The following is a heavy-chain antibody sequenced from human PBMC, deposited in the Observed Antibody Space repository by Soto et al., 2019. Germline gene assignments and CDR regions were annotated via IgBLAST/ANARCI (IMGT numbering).Heavy chain of an antibody. Sequence: QVQLVQSGAEVKKPGASVKVSCKASGYTFTSYGITWVRQAPGQGLEWMGWISPYNGNTNYAQKLQGRVTMTTDTSTSTAYMELRSLRSDDTAMYYCARDKGRVVVIYNWFYPWGQGNLVNVSS. J-gene: IGHJ5*02. CDR2: ISPYNGNT. D-gene: IGHD3-22*01. V-gene: IGHV1-18*04. CDR3: ARDKGRVVVIYNWFYP. CDR1: GYTFTSYG.